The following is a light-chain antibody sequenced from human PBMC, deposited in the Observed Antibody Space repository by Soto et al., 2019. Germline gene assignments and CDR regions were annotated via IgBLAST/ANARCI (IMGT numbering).Light chain of an antibody. CDR2: GAS. CDR3: QQYGSSPPT. J-gene: IGKJ1*01. Sequence: EIVLTQSPGTLSLSPGERATLSCRASQSVSSSYLAWYQQKPGQAPRLLIYGASSRATGIPDRFSGSGSGQDFTLTLSRLEPEDFAVYYCQQYGSSPPTFGQGTKVEI. CDR1: QSVSSSY. V-gene: IGKV3-20*01.